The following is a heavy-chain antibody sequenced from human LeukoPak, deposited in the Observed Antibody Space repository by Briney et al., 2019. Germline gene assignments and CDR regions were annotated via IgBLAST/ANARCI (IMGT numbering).Heavy chain of an antibody. CDR1: GFTFRSYW. CDR3: ARWSGTYYDFWSGQPAYYGMDV. CDR2: INSDGSST. D-gene: IGHD3-3*01. Sequence: GGSLRLSCAASGFTFRSYWMHWVRQAPGKGLVWVSRINSDGSSTSYADSVKGRFTISRDNAKNTLYLQMNSLRAEDTAVYYCARWSGTYYDFWSGQPAYYGMDVWGQGTTVTVSS. J-gene: IGHJ6*02. V-gene: IGHV3-74*01.